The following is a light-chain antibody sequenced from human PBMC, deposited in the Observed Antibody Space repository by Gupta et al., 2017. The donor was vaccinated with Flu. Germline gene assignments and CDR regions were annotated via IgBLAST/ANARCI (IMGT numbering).Light chain of an antibody. CDR2: AAS. CDR3: QQSYSGFT. CDR1: QSITTY. Sequence: DIQMTRSPSSLFASVGDRVTITCRASQSITTYLNWYQQKPGKAPKLLIYAASSLQSGVPSRFSGNGSGTDFTLTISSLQPADFATYYCQQSYSGFTFGPGTKVDVK. V-gene: IGKV1-39*01. J-gene: IGKJ3*01.